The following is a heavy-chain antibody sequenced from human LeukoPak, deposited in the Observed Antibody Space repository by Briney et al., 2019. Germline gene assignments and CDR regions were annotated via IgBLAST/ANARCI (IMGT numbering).Heavy chain of an antibody. CDR1: GSTFGDYA. Sequence: GGSLRLSCSPSGSTFGDYAMSWVRQAPGKGLEWVGFIRSKAYGGTTEYAASVKGRFTISRDDSKSIAYLQMNSLKTEDTAVYYCTRGPTMVRGVTPYYYYYYYMDVWGKGTTVTVSS. J-gene: IGHJ6*03. CDR2: IRSKAYGGTT. D-gene: IGHD3-10*01. CDR3: TRGPTMVRGVTPYYYYYYYMDV. V-gene: IGHV3-49*04.